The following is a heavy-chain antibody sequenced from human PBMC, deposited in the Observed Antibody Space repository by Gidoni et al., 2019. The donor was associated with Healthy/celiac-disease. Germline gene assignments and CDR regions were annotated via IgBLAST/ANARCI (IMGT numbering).Heavy chain of an antibody. D-gene: IGHD6-6*01. CDR2: IIPSFGTA. J-gene: IGHJ4*02. V-gene: IGHV1-69*01. CDR1: GGTFSSYA. CDR3: ASGKQLAGKCQWFDY. Sequence: QVQLVQSGAEVKKPGSSVQVACKASGGTFSSYAIRWVRQAPGPGLEWMGGIIPSFGTANYAQKFQGRVTITADESTSTAYMELSSLRSEDTAVYYCASGKQLAGKCQWFDYWGQGTLVTVSS.